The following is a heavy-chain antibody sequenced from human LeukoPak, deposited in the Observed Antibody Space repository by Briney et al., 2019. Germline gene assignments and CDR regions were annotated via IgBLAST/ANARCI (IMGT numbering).Heavy chain of an antibody. CDR2: ISAYNGNT. V-gene: IGHV1-18*01. CDR3: ARDPPYSSGWYVVWTPLDYYYMDV. Sequence: ASVKVSCKASGYTFTSYGISWVRQAPGQGLEWMGWISAYNGNTNYAQKLQGRVTMTTDTSTSTAYMELRSLRSDDTAVYYCARDPPYSSGWYVVWTPLDYYYMDVWGKGTTVTISS. J-gene: IGHJ6*03. D-gene: IGHD6-19*01. CDR1: GYTFTSYG.